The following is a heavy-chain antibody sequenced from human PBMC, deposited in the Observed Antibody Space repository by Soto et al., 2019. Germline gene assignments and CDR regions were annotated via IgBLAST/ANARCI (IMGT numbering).Heavy chain of an antibody. V-gene: IGHV1-69*13. CDR3: ASARRSETGDLEGGDAFDI. CDR1: GGTFSSYA. D-gene: IGHD7-27*01. Sequence: ASVKVSCKASGGTFSSYAISWVRQAPGQGLEWMGGIIPIFGTANYAQKFQGRVTITADESTSTAYMELSSLRSEDTAVYYCASARRSETGDLEGGDAFDIWGQGTMVTVSS. CDR2: IIPIFGTA. J-gene: IGHJ3*02.